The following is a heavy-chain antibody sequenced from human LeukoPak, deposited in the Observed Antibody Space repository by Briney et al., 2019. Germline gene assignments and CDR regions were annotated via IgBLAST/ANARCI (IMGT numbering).Heavy chain of an antibody. D-gene: IGHD3-10*01. Sequence: GGSLRLSCAASGFTFSSYSMNWVRQAPGKGLEWVSSISSSSSYIYYADSVKGRFTISRDNAKNSLYLQMNSLRAEDTAVYYCAKGARSWFGYYFDYWGQGTLVTVSS. J-gene: IGHJ4*02. CDR3: AKGARSWFGYYFDY. CDR1: GFTFSSYS. V-gene: IGHV3-21*04. CDR2: ISSSSSYI.